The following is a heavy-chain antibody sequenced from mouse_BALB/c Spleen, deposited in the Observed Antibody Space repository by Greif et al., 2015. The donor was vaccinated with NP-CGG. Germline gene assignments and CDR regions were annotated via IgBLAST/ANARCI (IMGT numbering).Heavy chain of an antibody. CDR2: IDPETGGT. D-gene: IGHD2-4*01. Sequence: QVQLQQSGAELVRPGASVTLSCKASGYTFTDYEMHWVKQTPVHGLEWIGAIDPETGGTAYNQKFKGKATLTADKSSSTAYMELRSLTSEDSAVYYCTSTMITTGAMDYWGQGTSVTVSS. CDR3: TSTMITTGAMDY. CDR1: GYTFTDYE. V-gene: IGHV1-15*01. J-gene: IGHJ4*01.